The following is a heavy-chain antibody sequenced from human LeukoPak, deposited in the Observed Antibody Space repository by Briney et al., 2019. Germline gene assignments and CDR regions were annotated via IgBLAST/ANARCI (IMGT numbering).Heavy chain of an antibody. CDR1: GYTFTSYD. CDR3: ARATERVLLWFGKKYYFDY. CDR2: MNPNSGNT. J-gene: IGHJ4*02. V-gene: IGHV1-8*01. Sequence: ASVKVSCKAPGYTFTSYDINWVRQATGQGLEWMGWMNPNSGNTGYAQKFQGRVTMTRNTSISTAYMELSSLRSEDTAVYYCARATERVLLWFGKKYYFDYWGQGTLVTVSS. D-gene: IGHD3-10*01.